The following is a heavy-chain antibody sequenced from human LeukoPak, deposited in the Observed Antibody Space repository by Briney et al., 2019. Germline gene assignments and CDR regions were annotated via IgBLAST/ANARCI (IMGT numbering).Heavy chain of an antibody. V-gene: IGHV3-30*03. CDR1: GFTFSTYA. CDR2: MSFDENIK. CDR3: ATLYSYGYFDH. D-gene: IGHD5-18*01. Sequence: GGSLRLSCAASGFTFSTYAMHWVRQAPGKGLEWVAVMSFDENIKYYADSVKGRFTISRDNSKNTLCLQMNSLRVDDTAVYYCATLYSYGYFDHWGQGTLVTVSS. J-gene: IGHJ4*02.